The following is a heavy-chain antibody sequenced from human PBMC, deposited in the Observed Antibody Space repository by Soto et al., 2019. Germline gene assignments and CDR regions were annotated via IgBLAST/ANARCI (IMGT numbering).Heavy chain of an antibody. V-gene: IGHV4-39*01. CDR1: GASIVSSNLY. J-gene: IGHJ4*02. Sequence: SETLSLTCTVSGASIVSSNLYWGWVRQPPGKGPEWIGSIYESGSTYFNPSLQSRVTMSVDTSKNQFSLHLTSVTAADKAMYYCARLGVWGSYRPQYFDHWGQGTLVTVSS. D-gene: IGHD3-16*02. CDR2: IYESGST. CDR3: ARLGVWGSYRPQYFDH.